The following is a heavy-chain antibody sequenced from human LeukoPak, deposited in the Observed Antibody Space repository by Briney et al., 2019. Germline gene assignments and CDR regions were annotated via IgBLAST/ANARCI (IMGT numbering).Heavy chain of an antibody. Sequence: SQTLSLTCAISGDTVSSNTAAWNWIRQSPSRGLEWLGRTYYRSKWNTDYAASVQNRITINPDTSTNQFSLQLKSATPEDTAVYYCSRQRSTSTNYFGLDVWGQGTTVTVSS. J-gene: IGHJ6*02. CDR3: SRQRSTSTNYFGLDV. CDR2: TYYRSKWNT. D-gene: IGHD6-6*01. V-gene: IGHV6-1*01. CDR1: GDTVSSNTAA.